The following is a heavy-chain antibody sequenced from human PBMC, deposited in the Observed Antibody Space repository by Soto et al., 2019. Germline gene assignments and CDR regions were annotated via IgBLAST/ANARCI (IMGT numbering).Heavy chain of an antibody. CDR1: GDSIPSGGNY. CDR2: IFYTGST. Sequence: SETLSLTCTVSGDSIPSGGNYWSWIRQLPGKGLGWIGYIFYTGSTYYNPSLKSRVTMSVDTSNNQFSLKLNSVTAADTAVYYCARVGQRSYFDVWGQGTLVTVSS. CDR3: ARVGQRSYFDV. J-gene: IGHJ4*02. V-gene: IGHV4-31*03.